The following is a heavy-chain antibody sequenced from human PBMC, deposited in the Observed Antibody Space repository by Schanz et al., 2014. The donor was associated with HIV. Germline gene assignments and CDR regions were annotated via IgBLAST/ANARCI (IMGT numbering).Heavy chain of an antibody. CDR2: ISNAGSNK. Sequence: QVQLVESFFFVVQPGSSLLLSFSASFFPFLLYSMHWVRQAPGKGLEWVAVISNAGSNKYYADSVKGRFTISRDNSKXTLYLQMNRLRAEDTAVYYCEREGFYGWGQGTLVTVSS. V-gene: IGHV3-30-3*01. CDR1: FFPFLLYS. J-gene: IGHJ4*02. CDR3: EREGFYG. D-gene: IGHD3-10*01.